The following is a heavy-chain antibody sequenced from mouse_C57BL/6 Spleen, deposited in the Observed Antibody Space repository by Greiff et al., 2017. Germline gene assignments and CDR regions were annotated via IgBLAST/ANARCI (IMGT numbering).Heavy chain of an antibody. CDR3: ARKLRFYFDY. CDR1: GYTFTSYW. CDR2: IDPSDSYT. V-gene: IGHV1-50*01. Sequence: QVQLQQPGAELVKPGASVKLSCKASGYTFTSYWMQWVKQRPGQGLEWIGEIDPSDSYTNYNQKFKGKATLTVDTSSSTAYMQLSSLTSEDSAVYYCARKLRFYFDYGGQGTTLTVSS. D-gene: IGHD1-1*01. J-gene: IGHJ2*01.